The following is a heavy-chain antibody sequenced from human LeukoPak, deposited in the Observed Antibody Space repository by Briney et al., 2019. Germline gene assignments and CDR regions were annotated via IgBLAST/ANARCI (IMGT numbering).Heavy chain of an antibody. D-gene: IGHD3-10*01. CDR3: AKEDYGSTQYNWFDP. CDR2: ISGDGGST. V-gene: IGHV3-43*02. Sequence: HSGGSLRLSCAASGFTFDDNAMHWVRQAPGKGLEWVSLISGDGGSTYYADSVKGRFTISRDNSKNSLYLQMNSLRTEDTALYYCAKEDYGSTQYNWFDPWGQGTLVTVSS. J-gene: IGHJ5*02. CDR1: GFTFDDNA.